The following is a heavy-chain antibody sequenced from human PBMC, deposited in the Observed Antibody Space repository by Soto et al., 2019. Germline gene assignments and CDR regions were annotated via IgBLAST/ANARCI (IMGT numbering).Heavy chain of an antibody. V-gene: IGHV4-59*08. CDR3: ARHPGYYDILTGYTTYYFDS. D-gene: IGHD3-9*01. CDR2: IYYRGNT. CDR1: GGSMISYY. Sequence: SETLSLTCTVSGGSMISYYWSWIRQPPGRGLEWIGFIYYRGNTGHNPSLKSRVTISLDTPKNQFSLKLSSVTAADTAVYYCARHPGYYDILTGYTTYYFDSWGQGILVTVSS. J-gene: IGHJ4*02.